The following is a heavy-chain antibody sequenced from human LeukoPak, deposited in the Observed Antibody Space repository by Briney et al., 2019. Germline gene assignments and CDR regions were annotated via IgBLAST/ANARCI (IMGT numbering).Heavy chain of an antibody. CDR3: ARPDIVVVPAAIDAYYYYYYYMDV. CDR2: IIPIFGTA. CDR1: GGTFSSYA. J-gene: IGHJ6*03. D-gene: IGHD2-2*01. Sequence: PVKVSCKASGGTFSSYAISWVRQAPGQGLEWMGGIIPIFGTANYAQKFQGRVTITADESTSTAYMELSSLRSGDTAVYYCARPDIVVVPAAIDAYYYYYYYMDVWGKGTTVTVSS. V-gene: IGHV1-69*13.